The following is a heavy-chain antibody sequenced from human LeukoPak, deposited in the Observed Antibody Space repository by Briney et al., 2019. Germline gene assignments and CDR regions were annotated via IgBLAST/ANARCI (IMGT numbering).Heavy chain of an antibody. CDR3: ARDYRVVATGFLDY. D-gene: IGHD5-12*01. V-gene: IGHV3-33*01. CDR1: GFTFSSYG. CDR2: IWYDGSNK. J-gene: IGHJ4*02. Sequence: GRSLRLSCAASGFTFSSYGMHWVRQAPGKGLEWVAVIWYDGSNKYYADSVKGRFTISRDNSKNTLYLQMNSLRAEDTAVYYCARDYRVVATGFLDYWGQGTLVTVSS.